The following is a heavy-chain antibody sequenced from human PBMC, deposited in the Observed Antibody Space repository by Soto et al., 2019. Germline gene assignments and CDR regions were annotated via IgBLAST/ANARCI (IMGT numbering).Heavy chain of an antibody. Sequence: GPPVKVSCKASGYTFTSYGISWVRQAPGQGLEWMGWISAYNGNTNYAQKLQGRVTMTTDTSTSTDYMELTSLRSDDKAVYYCARDLYNDILTGYYLDYWGQGTLVTVYS. D-gene: IGHD3-9*01. CDR3: ARDLYNDILTGYYLDY. J-gene: IGHJ4*02. CDR2: ISAYNGNT. V-gene: IGHV1-18*04. CDR1: GYTFTSYG.